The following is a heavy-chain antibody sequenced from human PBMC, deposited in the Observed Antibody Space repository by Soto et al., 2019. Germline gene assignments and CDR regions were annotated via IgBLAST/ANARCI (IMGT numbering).Heavy chain of an antibody. CDR2: IIPIFGTA. CDR3: ARDSGSVYYDSSGYHAPYYYYYGMDV. D-gene: IGHD3-22*01. CDR1: GYSLTELS. J-gene: IGHJ6*02. Sequence: SVNVSWTIAGYSLTELSVHWGRQAPGQGLEWMGGIIPIFGTANYAQKFQGRVTITADKSTSTAYMELSSLRSEDTAVYYCARDSGSVYYDSSGYHAPYYYYYGMDVWGQGTTVTVSS. V-gene: IGHV1-69*06.